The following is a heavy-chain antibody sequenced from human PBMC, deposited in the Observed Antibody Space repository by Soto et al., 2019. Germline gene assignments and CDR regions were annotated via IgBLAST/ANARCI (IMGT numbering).Heavy chain of an antibody. CDR1: GGTFSSST. CDR3: ATGPDSGYDFFFRY. CDR2: IIPILNSA. V-gene: IGHV1-69*08. Sequence: QVHLVQSGSEVKKPGSSVKVSCKASGGTFSSSTISWXXXXXXXXXXXMGRIIPILNSANHAQXFXGRVTIXADKFXGTAXMELSSXXSXXTAVYYCATGPDSGYDFFFRYWGQGTLVAVSS. J-gene: IGHJ4*02. D-gene: IGHD5-12*01.